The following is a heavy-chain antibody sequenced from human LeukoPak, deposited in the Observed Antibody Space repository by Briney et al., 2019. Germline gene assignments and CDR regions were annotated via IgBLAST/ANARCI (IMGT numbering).Heavy chain of an antibody. V-gene: IGHV3-30*18. D-gene: IGHD4-23*01. Sequence: GRSLRLSCAASGFTFSTYGMHWVRQAPGKGLEWVAVMSYDGSNKYYADSVKGRFTISRDNSKSTLYLQMNSLRAEDTAVYYCAKEITPYYFYGMDVWGKGTTVTVPS. J-gene: IGHJ6*04. CDR1: GFTFSTYG. CDR3: AKEITPYYFYGMDV. CDR2: MSYDGSNK.